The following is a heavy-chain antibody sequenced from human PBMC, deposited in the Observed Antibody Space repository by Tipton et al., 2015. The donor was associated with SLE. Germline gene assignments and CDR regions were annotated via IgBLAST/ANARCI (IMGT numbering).Heavy chain of an antibody. CDR3: ARFHVKSYYEFDC. D-gene: IGHD3-10*01. Sequence: TLSLTCTVSGGSISSYYWSWIRQPAGKGLEWIGRIYNSGSTNYNPSLKSRVTMSVETSKNQFTLRLTSVTAADTAVYYCARFHVKSYYEFDCWGQGTLVTVSS. CDR1: GGSISSYY. V-gene: IGHV4-4*07. J-gene: IGHJ4*02. CDR2: IYNSGST.